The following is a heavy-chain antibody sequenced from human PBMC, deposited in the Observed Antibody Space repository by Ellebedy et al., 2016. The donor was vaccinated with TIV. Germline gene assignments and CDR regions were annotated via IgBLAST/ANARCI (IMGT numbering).Heavy chain of an antibody. CDR2: VSHDGSVT. J-gene: IGHJ4*02. CDR3: ARDGDYVVDY. D-gene: IGHD3-16*01. CDR1: GFTFSSYA. Sequence: GGSLRLSCAASGFTFSSYAVSWVRHAPGKGLVFVSLVSHDGSVTNYADSVRGRFTISRDDSKNTLYLQMNSLRADDTAVYYCARDGDYVVDYWGQGTLVTVSS. V-gene: IGHV3-74*01.